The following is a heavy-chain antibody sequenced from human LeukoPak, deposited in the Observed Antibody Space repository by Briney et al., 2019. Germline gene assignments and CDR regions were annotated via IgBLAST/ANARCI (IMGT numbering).Heavy chain of an antibody. Sequence: GESLKISCKGSGNSFTSYWIGWVRKMPGKGLELMGIIYPGGSDTRYNPSFEGQVTISADRSINTAYLQWSSLKASDTAMYFCVKTSPQIWFDPWGQGTQVIVSS. CDR3: VKTSPQIWFDP. CDR1: GNSFTSYW. J-gene: IGHJ5*02. V-gene: IGHV5-51*01. CDR2: IYPGGSDT.